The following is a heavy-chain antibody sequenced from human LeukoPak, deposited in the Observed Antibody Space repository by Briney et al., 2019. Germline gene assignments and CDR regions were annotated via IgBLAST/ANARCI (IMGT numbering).Heavy chain of an antibody. V-gene: IGHV4-30-2*01. J-gene: IGHJ4*02. CDR3: ARGLIVPSTIVVY. D-gene: IGHD1-26*01. CDR2: ISHSGST. CDR1: GDSISSGTDS. Sequence: PSETLSLTCALSGDSISSGTDSGPSVWQPPGKGVGRIWLISHSGSTYNNPSLKSRVTLSLDRSEKHFSPKLRPLAPPDTARDYCARGLIVPSTIVVYWGQGALVTVSS.